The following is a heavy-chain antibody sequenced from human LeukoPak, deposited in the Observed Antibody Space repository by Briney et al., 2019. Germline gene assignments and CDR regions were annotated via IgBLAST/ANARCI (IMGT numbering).Heavy chain of an antibody. CDR1: GGSFSSYY. Sequence: SETLSLTCAVYGGSFSSYYWSWIRQPPGKGLEWIGEINHSGSTNYNPSLKSRVTISVDTSKNQFSLKLSSVTAADTAVYYCARDGPATDRYYYDSSGYYLGVAFDIWGQGTMVTVSS. D-gene: IGHD3-22*01. CDR3: ARDGPATDRYYYDSSGYYLGVAFDI. J-gene: IGHJ3*02. CDR2: INHSGST. V-gene: IGHV4-34*01.